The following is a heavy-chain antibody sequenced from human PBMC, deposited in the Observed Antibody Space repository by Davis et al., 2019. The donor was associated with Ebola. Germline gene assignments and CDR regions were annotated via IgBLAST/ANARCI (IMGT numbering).Heavy chain of an antibody. V-gene: IGHV3-23*01. D-gene: IGHD2-2*01. CDR2: ISGSGGST. CDR3: AKDCSSTSYMCYYYYYVDV. J-gene: IGHJ6*03. Sequence: PGGSLRLSCAASGFTFSSYAMSWVRQAPGKGLEWVSAISGSGGSTYYADSVKGRFTISRDNSKNTLYLQMNSLRAEDTAVYYCAKDCSSTSYMCYYYYYVDVWGKGTTVTVSS. CDR1: GFTFSSYA.